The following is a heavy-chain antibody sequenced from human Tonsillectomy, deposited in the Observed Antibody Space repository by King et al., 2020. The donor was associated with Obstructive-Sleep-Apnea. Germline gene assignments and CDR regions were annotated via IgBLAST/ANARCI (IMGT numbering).Heavy chain of an antibody. CDR2: MNPNSGNT. J-gene: IGHJ3*02. CDR3: ARGIQAASFYGSGSYPYDAFDI. CDR1: GYTFTSYD. D-gene: IGHD3-10*01. Sequence: VQLVESGAEVKKPGASVKVSCKASGYTFTSYDINWVRQATGQGLEWMGWMNPNSGNTGYAQKFQGRVTMTRNTSISTAYRELSSLRSEDTAVYYCARGIQAASFYGSGSYPYDAFDIWGQGTMVTVSS. V-gene: IGHV1-8*01.